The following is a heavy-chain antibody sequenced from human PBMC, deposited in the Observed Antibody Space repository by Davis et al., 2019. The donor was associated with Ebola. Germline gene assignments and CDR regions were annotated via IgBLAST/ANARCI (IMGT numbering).Heavy chain of an antibody. D-gene: IGHD2-15*01. J-gene: IGHJ4*02. CDR1: GFTFSSYG. CDR2: IKNTGTT. CDR3: SYGAGYYFDY. V-gene: IGHV3-15*07. Sequence: GESLKISCAASGFTFSSYGMHWVRQAPGKGLEWVGRIKNTGTTDYAAPVKGRFTISRDASQNTVHLQMNSLKTEDTAVYYCSYGAGYYFDYWGQGTLVTVSS.